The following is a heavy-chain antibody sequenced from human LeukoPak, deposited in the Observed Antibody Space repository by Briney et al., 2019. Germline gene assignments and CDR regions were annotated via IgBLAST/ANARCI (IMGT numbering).Heavy chain of an antibody. J-gene: IGHJ4*02. CDR1: GFTISSLS. V-gene: IGHV3-64D*06. CDR2: ISGNGGTT. Sequence: GGSLCFSCSASGFTISSLSMLWVRQAPGKGLEFVSGISGNGGTTYYADSVKGRFTISRDNSKNTLYLQMSSLRAEDTAVYYCVKWSANYFVSWGQGPWSTVSS. CDR3: VKWSANYFVS.